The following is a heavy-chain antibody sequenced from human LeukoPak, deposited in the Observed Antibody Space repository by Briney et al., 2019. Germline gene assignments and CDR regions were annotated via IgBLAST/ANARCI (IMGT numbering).Heavy chain of an antibody. CDR2: IYYSGST. J-gene: IGHJ4*02. CDR1: GGSISSSSYY. V-gene: IGHV4-39*07. Sequence: PSETLSLTCTVSGGSISSSSYYWGWIRQPPGKGLEWIGSIYYSGSTYYNPSLKSRVTISVDTSKNQFSLKLSSVTAADTAVYYCARDRQDTPDYWGQGTLVTVSS. D-gene: IGHD5-18*01. CDR3: ARDRQDTPDY.